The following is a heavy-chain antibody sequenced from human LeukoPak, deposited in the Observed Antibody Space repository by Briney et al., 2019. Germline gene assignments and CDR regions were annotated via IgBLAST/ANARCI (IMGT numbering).Heavy chain of an antibody. D-gene: IGHD3-16*01. CDR2: IYSGGST. CDR1: RFTVSSNY. J-gene: IGHJ4*02. V-gene: IGHV3-53*01. Sequence: PGGSLRLSCAASRFTVSSNYMSWVRQAPGKGLEWVSVIYSGGSTYYADSVKGRFTISRDNSKNTLYLQMNSLRAEDTAVYYCARVFGDYFDYWGQGTLVTVSS. CDR3: ARVFGDYFDY.